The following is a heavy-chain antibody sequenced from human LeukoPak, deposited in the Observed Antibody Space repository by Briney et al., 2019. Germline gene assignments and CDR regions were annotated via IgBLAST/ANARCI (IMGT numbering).Heavy chain of an antibody. V-gene: IGHV4-59*01. CDR3: ARITMVRGRAYYYYGMDV. D-gene: IGHD3-10*01. Sequence: SETLSLTCTVSGGSISSYYWSWIRQPPGKGLEWIGYIYYSGSTNYIPSLKSRVTISVDTSKNQFSLKLSSVTAADTAVYYCARITMVRGRAYYYYGMDVWGQGTTVTVSS. CDR1: GGSISSYY. J-gene: IGHJ6*02. CDR2: IYYSGST.